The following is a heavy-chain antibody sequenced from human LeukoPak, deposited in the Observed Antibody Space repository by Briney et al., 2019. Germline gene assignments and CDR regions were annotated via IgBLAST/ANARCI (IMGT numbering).Heavy chain of an antibody. V-gene: IGHV4-59*01. CDR3: ASRYYDSSGDYAFDI. CDR1: GGSISSYY. J-gene: IGHJ3*02. Sequence: SETLSLTCTVSGGSISSYYWSWIRQPPGKGLEWIGYIYYSGSTNYNPSLKSRVTISVDTSKNQFSLKLSSVTAAVTAVYYCASRYYDSSGDYAFDIWGQGTMVTVSS. D-gene: IGHD3-22*01. CDR2: IYYSGST.